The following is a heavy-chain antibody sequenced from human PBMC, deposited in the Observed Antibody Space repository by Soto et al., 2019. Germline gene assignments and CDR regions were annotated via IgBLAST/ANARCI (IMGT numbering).Heavy chain of an antibody. J-gene: IGHJ3*02. Sequence: SVKVSCKASGGTFSSYTISWVRQAPGQGLEWMGRIIPILGIANYAQKFQGRVTITADKSTSTAYMELSSLRSEDTAVYYCAIPIRQSAAFDIWGQGTMVTVSS. CDR2: IIPILGIA. CDR1: GGTFSSYT. CDR3: AIPIRQSAAFDI. V-gene: IGHV1-69*02. D-gene: IGHD3-10*01.